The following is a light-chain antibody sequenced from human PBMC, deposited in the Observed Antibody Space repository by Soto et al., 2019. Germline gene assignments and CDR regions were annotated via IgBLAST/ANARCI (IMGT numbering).Light chain of an antibody. CDR2: GTS. CDR3: LQHDTYPRT. V-gene: IGKV1-17*01. CDR1: QGIRNN. J-gene: IGKJ1*01. Sequence: DIQIAHSPSSLFASVWDRITLPCRASQGIRNNLGWYQQKPGKAPKRLIYGTSNLQYGAPSRFSGSGSGTEFTLTITSLQPEDFATYYCLQHDTYPRTFGQGTKVDI.